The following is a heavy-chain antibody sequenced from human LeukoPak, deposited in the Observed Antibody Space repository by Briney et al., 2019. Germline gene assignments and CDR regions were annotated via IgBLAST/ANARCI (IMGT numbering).Heavy chain of an antibody. CDR2: IYYSGST. D-gene: IGHD1-14*01. Sequence: PSETLSLACTVSGGSISSGSYYWSWLRQPAGKGLEWIGYIYYSGSTNYNPSLKSRVTISVDMSKNQFSLKVSSVTAADTAVYYCARHPEGFPKFDPWGQGTLVTVSS. J-gene: IGHJ5*02. CDR3: ARHPEGFPKFDP. CDR1: GGSISSGSYY. V-gene: IGHV4-61*10.